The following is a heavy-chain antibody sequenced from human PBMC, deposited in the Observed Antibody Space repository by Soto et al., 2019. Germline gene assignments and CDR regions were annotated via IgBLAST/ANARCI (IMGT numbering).Heavy chain of an antibody. D-gene: IGHD1-26*01. J-gene: IGHJ6*02. CDR1: GFTVSTYN. V-gene: IGHV3-53*01. CDR2: TYSGGST. Sequence: PGGSLRLSCAASGFTVSTYNMIWVRQAPVKGLEWVSVTYSGGSTQYADSVKGRFTVSRDNSKNTLYLQMSSLRDEDTAVYYCERKLSGAVQGWAYGMDVWGRGTTVTVSS. CDR3: ERKLSGAVQGWAYGMDV.